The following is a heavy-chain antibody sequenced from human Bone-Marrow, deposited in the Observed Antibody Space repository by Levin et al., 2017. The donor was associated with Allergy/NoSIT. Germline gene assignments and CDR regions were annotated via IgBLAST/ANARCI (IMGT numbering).Heavy chain of an antibody. CDR1: GFTFSSYE. CDR2: ISSSASTI. V-gene: IGHV3-48*03. D-gene: IGHD3-3*01. CDR3: ARQHGNFWRGYNCFDC. J-gene: IGHJ4*02. Sequence: GGSLRLSCAASGFTFSSYEMNWVRQAPGKGLEWVSYISSSASTIYYADSVKGRFTISRDNAKNSLYLQMNSLRAEDTAVYYCARQHGNFWRGYNCFDCWGQGTLVTVSS.